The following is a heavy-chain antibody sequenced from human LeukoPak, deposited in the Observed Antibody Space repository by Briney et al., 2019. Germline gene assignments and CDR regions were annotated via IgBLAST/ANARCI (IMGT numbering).Heavy chain of an antibody. J-gene: IGHJ4*02. CDR1: GFTFSSYG. Sequence: GRSLRLSCAASGFTFSSYGMHWVRQAPGKGLEWVAVIWYDGSNKYYADSVKGRFTIPRDNSKNTLYMQMNSLRAEDTAVYYCARDHRRYCSSTSCPADYWGQGTLVTVSS. CDR2: IWYDGSNK. V-gene: IGHV3-33*01. D-gene: IGHD2-2*01. CDR3: ARDHRRYCSSTSCPADY.